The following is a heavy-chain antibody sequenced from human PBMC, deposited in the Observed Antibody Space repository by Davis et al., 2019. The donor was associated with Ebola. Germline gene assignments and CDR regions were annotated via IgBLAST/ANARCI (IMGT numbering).Heavy chain of an antibody. J-gene: IGHJ4*02. CDR2: ISRSSDFI. CDR3: AKDFVQYPSDDY. D-gene: IGHD1-1*01. Sequence: GGSLRLSCEVSGFTFSSYSINWVRQAPGKGLEWVSYISRSSDFIWYADSVKGRFSISRDNAKNSLFLQMNTLRDEDTAMYYCAKDFVQYPSDDYWGQGTLVTVSS. V-gene: IGHV3-48*02. CDR1: GFTFSSYS.